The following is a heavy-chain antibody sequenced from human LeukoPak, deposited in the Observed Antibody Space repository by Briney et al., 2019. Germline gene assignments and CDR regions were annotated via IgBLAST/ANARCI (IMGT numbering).Heavy chain of an antibody. CDR1: GYIFASYW. CDR3: ARQKYCSGASCFVVTDPFEY. J-gene: IGHJ4*02. CDR2: IYPSDSDT. Sequence: GESLKISCKASGYIFASYWIGWVRQMPGKGLEWMGIIYPSDSDTRYSPSFQGQVTFSVDLSTNTAFLQWSTLRTSDSAIYYCARQKYCSGASCFVVTDPFEYWGQGTHVIVSA. V-gene: IGHV5-51*01. D-gene: IGHD2-15*01.